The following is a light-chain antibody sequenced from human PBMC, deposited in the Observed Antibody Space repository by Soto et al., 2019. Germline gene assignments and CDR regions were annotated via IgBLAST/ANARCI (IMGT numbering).Light chain of an antibody. J-gene: IGKJ2*01. CDR2: GAS. CDR3: QQYDNWPHT. V-gene: IGKV3-15*01. Sequence: MVMTQSAATLTVCPGERATLSCRASQNLSRNLAWYQQQPGQAPRLLIYGASTRATGIPARFSGSGSGTDFTLTISSLQSEDFAVYYCQQYDNWPHTFGQGTKLEIK. CDR1: QNLSRN.